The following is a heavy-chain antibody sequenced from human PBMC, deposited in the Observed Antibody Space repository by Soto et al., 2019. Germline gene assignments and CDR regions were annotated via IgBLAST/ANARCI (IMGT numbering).Heavy chain of an antibody. Sequence: PGESLEISCKGSGYSFTSYWIGWVRQMPGKGLEWMGIIYPGDPDTRYSPSFQGQVTISADKSISTAYLQWSSLKASDTAMYYCARPLEYSSSDDAFDIWGQGTMVTVSS. CDR3: ARPLEYSSSDDAFDI. V-gene: IGHV5-51*01. D-gene: IGHD6-6*01. CDR2: IYPGDPDT. CDR1: GYSFTSYW. J-gene: IGHJ3*02.